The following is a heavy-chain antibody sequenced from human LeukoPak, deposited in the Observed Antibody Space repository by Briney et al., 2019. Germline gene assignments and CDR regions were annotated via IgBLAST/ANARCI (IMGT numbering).Heavy chain of an antibody. CDR2: IIPIFGTA. Sequence: SVKVSCKASGGTFSSYAISWVRQAPGQGLEWMGGIIPIFGTANYAQKFQGRVTITADESTSTAYMELSSLGSEDAAVYYCARGEFGGYYYYYYMDVWGKGTTVTVSS. J-gene: IGHJ6*03. D-gene: IGHD3-10*01. V-gene: IGHV1-69*01. CDR3: ARGEFGGYYYYYYMDV. CDR1: GGTFSSYA.